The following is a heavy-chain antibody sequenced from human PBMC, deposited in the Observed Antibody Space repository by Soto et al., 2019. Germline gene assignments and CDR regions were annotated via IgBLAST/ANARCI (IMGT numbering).Heavy chain of an antibody. CDR3: ARDLGNQALDAFDI. J-gene: IGHJ3*02. CDR1: GGSISSSNW. D-gene: IGHD3-10*01. V-gene: IGHV4-4*02. CDR2: IYHSGST. Sequence: SETLSLTCAVSGGSISSSNWRSWVRQPPGKVLEWIGEIYHSGSTNYNPSLKSRVTISLDKSKNQFSLKLSSVTAADTAVYYCARDLGNQALDAFDIWGQGTMVTVSS.